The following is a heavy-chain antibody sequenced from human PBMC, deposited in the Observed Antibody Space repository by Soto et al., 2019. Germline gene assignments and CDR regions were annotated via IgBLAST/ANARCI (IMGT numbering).Heavy chain of an antibody. J-gene: IGHJ6*02. CDR2: SIPIFATA. CDR3: AQCLLGVNYYYGMDV. Sequence: QVQLVQSGAEVKKPGSLVKVSCDASGGTCSSYAINWVRQAPGQGLEWMGGSIPIFATADYAQKFQGRVTITADESTSTAYMELSSLRSEDMAVYYCAQCLLGVNYYYGMDVWGQGTTVTVSS. V-gene: IGHV1-69*12. CDR1: GGTCSSYA. D-gene: IGHD3-16*01.